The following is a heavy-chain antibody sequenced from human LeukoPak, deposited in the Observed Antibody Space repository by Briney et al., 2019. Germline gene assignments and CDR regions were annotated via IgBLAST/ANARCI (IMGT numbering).Heavy chain of an antibody. CDR3: ARDFLLYCSGGSCPGRPYYYYGMDV. J-gene: IGHJ6*02. D-gene: IGHD2-15*01. Sequence: ASVKVSCKASGYTFTSYYLHWVRQAPGQGLEWMGIINPSGGSTSYAQKFQGRVTMTRDTSTSTVYMELSSLRSEDTAVYYCARDFLLYCSGGSCPGRPYYYYGMDVWGQGTTVTVSS. CDR1: GYTFTSYY. V-gene: IGHV1-46*01. CDR2: INPSGGST.